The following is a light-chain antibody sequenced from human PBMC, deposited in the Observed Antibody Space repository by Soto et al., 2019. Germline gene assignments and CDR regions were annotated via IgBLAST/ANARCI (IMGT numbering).Light chain of an antibody. CDR1: QSISRS. CDR3: QQSDTTPPT. CDR2: AAS. J-gene: IGKJ1*01. V-gene: IGKV1-39*01. Sequence: DIQMTQSPSSLSASVGDRVTITCRASQSISRSLHWYQQKPGKAPKPLIYAASSLQRGVPLRFRGSGSGTDFTLTISSLQRDDFATYYCQQSDTTPPTFGQGTKVEIK.